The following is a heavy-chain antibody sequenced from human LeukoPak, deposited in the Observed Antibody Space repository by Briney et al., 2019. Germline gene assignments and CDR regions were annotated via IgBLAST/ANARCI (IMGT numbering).Heavy chain of an antibody. CDR3: ARFLHGNSLDY. CDR2: VYFDGYDT. Sequence: GESLQISCQASGDTFSDTYIAWVRPMAGKGLEWMGIVYFDGYDTRYSPSFQGQDTITVDQSISRAYLQWTSLKTSDTAMYYCARFLHGNSLDYWGQGTLVTVSS. CDR1: GDTFSDTY. V-gene: IGHV5-51*01. J-gene: IGHJ4*02. D-gene: IGHD1-7*01.